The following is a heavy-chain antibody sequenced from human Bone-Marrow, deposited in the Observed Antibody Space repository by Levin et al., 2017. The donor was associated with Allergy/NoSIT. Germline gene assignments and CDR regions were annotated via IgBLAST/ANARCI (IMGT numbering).Heavy chain of an antibody. V-gene: IGHV3-74*01. J-gene: IGHJ3*02. CDR3: AREYGSGSLVFDS. CDR2: INSDGSST. D-gene: IGHD3-10*01. Sequence: GGSLRLSCAXXXXPVGSYVSQAVRQAPGKGLVWVSRINSDGSSTSYADSVKGRFTISRDNAKNTLYLQMNSLRAEDTAVYYCAREYGSGSLVFDSWGQGTMVTVSS. CDR1: XXPVGSYV.